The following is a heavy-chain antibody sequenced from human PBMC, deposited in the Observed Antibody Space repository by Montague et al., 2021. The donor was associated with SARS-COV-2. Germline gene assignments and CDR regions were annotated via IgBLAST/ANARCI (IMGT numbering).Heavy chain of an antibody. CDR1: GASISTGIYY. Sequence: TLSLTCTVSGASISTGIYYWSWIRQPAGKGLEWIGRIRTTGHTDYNSSLESRVTMSVDTSKNQFSLKVNSVTAADTAMYYCARGVVAAPPVVDYWGRGTLVTVSS. CDR3: ARGVVAAPPVVDY. V-gene: IGHV4-61*02. D-gene: IGHD2-15*01. CDR2: IRTTGHT. J-gene: IGHJ4*02.